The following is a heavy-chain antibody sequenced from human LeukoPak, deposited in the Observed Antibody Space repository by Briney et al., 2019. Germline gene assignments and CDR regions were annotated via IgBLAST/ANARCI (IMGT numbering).Heavy chain of an antibody. V-gene: IGHV3-23*01. J-gene: IGHJ5*02. D-gene: IGHD6-19*01. Sequence: GGSLRLSCTASGFIFSHYAMTWVRQAPGKGLEWVSAISGSGGSTYYADSVKGRFTISRDNSKNTLYLQMNSLRAEDTAVYYCAKSSSGWYRNWFDPWGQGTLVTVSS. CDR2: ISGSGGST. CDR3: AKSSSGWYRNWFDP. CDR1: GFIFSHYA.